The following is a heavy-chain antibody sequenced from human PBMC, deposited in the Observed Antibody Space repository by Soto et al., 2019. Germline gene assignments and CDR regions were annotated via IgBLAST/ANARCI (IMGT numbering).Heavy chain of an antibody. CDR3: ARAVMTTVTTSPFWY. CDR1: GFTCSSQA. D-gene: IGHD4-17*01. J-gene: IGHJ4*02. Sequence: RSLRPSSSAPGFTCSSQAMHWVRQAPGKGLEWVAVISYDGSNKYYADSVKGRFTISRDNSKNTLYLQMNSLRAEDTAVYYCARAVMTTVTTSPFWYWGQGTLVTVSS. CDR2: ISYDGSNK. V-gene: IGHV3-30-3*01.